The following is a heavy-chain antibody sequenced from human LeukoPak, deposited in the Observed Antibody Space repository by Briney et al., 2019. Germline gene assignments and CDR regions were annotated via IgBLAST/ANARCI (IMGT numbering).Heavy chain of an antibody. V-gene: IGHV3-13*01. Sequence: GGSLRLSCAASGFTFSSYDMHWVRQATGKGLEWVSAIGTAGDTYYSGSVKGRFTISRENAKNSLYLQMNSLRAGDTAVYYCARGKVLHKNYYGTDVWGQGTTVTVSS. CDR2: IGTAGDT. J-gene: IGHJ6*02. CDR1: GFTFSSYD. CDR3: ARGKVLHKNYYGTDV. D-gene: IGHD3-10*01.